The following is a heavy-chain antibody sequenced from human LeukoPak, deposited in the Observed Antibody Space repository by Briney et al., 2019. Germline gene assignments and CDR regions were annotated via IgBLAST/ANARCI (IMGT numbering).Heavy chain of an antibody. CDR2: ISASGGIT. CDR1: GFTLSSYA. J-gene: IGHJ6*03. CDR3: ARVYYGSGSLHYYYYYMDV. Sequence: GGSLRLSCAASGFTLSSYAMSWVRQAPGQGLEWVSGISASGGITFYADSVKGRFAISRDNSKNTLYLQMNSLRAEDTAVYYCARVYYGSGSLHYYYYYMDVWGKGTTVTISS. V-gene: IGHV3-23*01. D-gene: IGHD3-10*01.